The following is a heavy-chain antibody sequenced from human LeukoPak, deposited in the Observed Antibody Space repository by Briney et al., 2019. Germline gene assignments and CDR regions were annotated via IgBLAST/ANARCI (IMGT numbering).Heavy chain of an antibody. CDR2: IYSSGSA. Sequence: PSETLSLTCTVSGGSINSNNYYWGWIRQPPGKGLEWIGSIYSSGSAYYNPSLKSRVTISVDTSKNQFSLKLSSVTAADTAVYYCAGMSRRDGSGWFDPWGQGNLVTVSP. D-gene: IGHD5-24*01. CDR1: GGSINSNNYY. J-gene: IGHJ5*02. V-gene: IGHV4-39*07. CDR3: AGMSRRDGSGWFDP.